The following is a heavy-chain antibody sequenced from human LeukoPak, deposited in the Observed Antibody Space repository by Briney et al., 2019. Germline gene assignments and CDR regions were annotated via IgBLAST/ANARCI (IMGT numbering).Heavy chain of an antibody. CDR1: GGSISSYY. J-gene: IGHJ4*02. D-gene: IGHD4-17*01. Sequence: PSETLSLTCTVSGGSISSYYWSWIRQPPGKGLEWIGYIYYSGSNTYNPSLNSRVTISVDTSKNQFSLKLSSVTAADTAVYYCARGFAYGDTGSFDYWGQGTLVTVSS. CDR3: ARGFAYGDTGSFDY. CDR2: IYYSGSN. V-gene: IGHV4-59*01.